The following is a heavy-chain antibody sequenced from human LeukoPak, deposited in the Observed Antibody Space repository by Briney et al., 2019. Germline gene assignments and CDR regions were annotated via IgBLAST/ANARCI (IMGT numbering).Heavy chain of an antibody. J-gene: IGHJ5*02. Sequence: SETLSLTCTVSGGSISSYYWSWIRQPPGKGLEWIGYIYYSGSTNYNPSLKSRVTISVDTSKNQFSLKLSSVTAADTAVYYCASLGWNDEIRRTNWFDPWGQGTLVTVSS. CDR1: GGSISSYY. V-gene: IGHV4-59*12. CDR2: IYYSGST. CDR3: ASLGWNDEIRRTNWFDP. D-gene: IGHD1-1*01.